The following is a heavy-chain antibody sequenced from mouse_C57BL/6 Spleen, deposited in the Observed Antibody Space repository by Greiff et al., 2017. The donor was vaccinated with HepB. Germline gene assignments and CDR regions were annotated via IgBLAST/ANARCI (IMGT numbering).Heavy chain of an antibody. CDR2: INPNNGGT. V-gene: IGHV1-22*01. Sequence: EVQLQQSGPELVKPGASVKMSCKASRYTFTDSNMHWVKQSHGKSLEWIGYINPNNGGTSYNQKFKGKATLTVNKSSSTAYMELSSLTSEDAAVYHCASSYYGYEGAMDYWGQGTSVTVSS. J-gene: IGHJ4*01. CDR3: ASSYYGYEGAMDY. CDR1: RYTFTDSN. D-gene: IGHD2-9*01.